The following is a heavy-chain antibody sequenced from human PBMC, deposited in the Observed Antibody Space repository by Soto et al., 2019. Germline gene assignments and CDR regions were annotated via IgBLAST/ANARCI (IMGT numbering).Heavy chain of an antibody. Sequence: ASVKVSCKVSGYTLTELSMHWVRQAPGKGLEWMGGFDPEDGETIYAQKFQGRVTMTEDTSTDTAYMELSSLRSEDTAVYYCATMGKWELRGGYYYYGMDVWGQGTTVTVSS. D-gene: IGHD1-26*01. CDR2: FDPEDGET. J-gene: IGHJ6*02. CDR3: ATMGKWELRGGYYYYGMDV. CDR1: GYTLTELS. V-gene: IGHV1-24*01.